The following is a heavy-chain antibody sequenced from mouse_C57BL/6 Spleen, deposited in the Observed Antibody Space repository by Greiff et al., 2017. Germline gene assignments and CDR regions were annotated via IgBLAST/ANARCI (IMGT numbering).Heavy chain of an antibody. CDR2: IHPNSGST. D-gene: IGHD2-12*01. V-gene: IGHV1-64*01. Sequence: VQLQQPGAELVKPGVSVKLSCKASGYTFTSYWMHWVKQRPGQGLEWIGMIHPNSGSTNYNEKFKSKATLTVDKSSSTAYMQLSSLTSEDSAVYYCARLYDAGAMDYWGQGTSVTVSS. J-gene: IGHJ4*01. CDR1: GYTFTSYW. CDR3: ARLYDAGAMDY.